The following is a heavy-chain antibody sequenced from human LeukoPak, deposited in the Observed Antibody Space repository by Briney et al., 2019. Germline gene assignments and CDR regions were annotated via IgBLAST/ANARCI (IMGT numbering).Heavy chain of an antibody. D-gene: IGHD6-13*01. J-gene: IGHJ4*02. CDR1: GGSFSGYY. V-gene: IGHV4-34*01. Sequence: SETLSLTCAVYGGSFSGYYWSWIRQPPGKGLEWIGEINHSGSTNYNPSLKSRVTISVDTSKNQFSLKLSSVTAADTAVYYCARGDATIAAAGLSDYWGQGTLVTVSS. CDR3: ARGDATIAAAGLSDY. CDR2: INHSGST.